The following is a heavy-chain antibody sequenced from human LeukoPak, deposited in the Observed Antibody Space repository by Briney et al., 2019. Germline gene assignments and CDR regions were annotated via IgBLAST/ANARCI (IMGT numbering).Heavy chain of an antibody. Sequence: GGSLRPSCAASGFTFDNYAMSWVRQVPGKGLEWVSLISASGGTTYYADPVKGRFTISRDNSKNTVYLQMSSLRAEDTAVYYCAKDLSRAFDIWGQGTMVTVSS. V-gene: IGHV3-23*01. J-gene: IGHJ3*02. CDR3: AKDLSRAFDI. D-gene: IGHD2-2*01. CDR1: GFTFDNYA. CDR2: ISASGGTT.